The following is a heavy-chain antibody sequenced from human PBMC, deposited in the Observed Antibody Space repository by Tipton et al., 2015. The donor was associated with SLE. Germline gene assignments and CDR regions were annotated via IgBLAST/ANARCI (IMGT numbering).Heavy chain of an antibody. J-gene: IGHJ4*02. D-gene: IGHD3-16*01. CDR3: ARGPPRLVWYYFDY. V-gene: IGHV4-39*07. CDR2: IYYSGST. CDR1: GGSISSSSYY. Sequence: TLSLTCTVSGGSISSSSYYWGWIRQPPGKGLEWIGSIYYSGSTYYNPSLKSRVTISRDTSGNQFSLNLSSVTAADTAVYYCARGPPRLVWYYFDYWGQGTLVTVSS.